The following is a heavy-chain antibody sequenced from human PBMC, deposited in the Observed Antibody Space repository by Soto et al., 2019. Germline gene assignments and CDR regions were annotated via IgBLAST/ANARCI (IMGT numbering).Heavy chain of an antibody. Sequence: QVQLVQSGAEVKKPGSSVKVSCKASGGTFSSYAISWVRQAPGQGLEWMGGIIPIFGTANYAQKFQGRVTITADESTCTAYMGLSSLRSEDTDVYYCAREPRRRGSSWYGIYYYGMEVWGQGTTVTVSS. D-gene: IGHD6-13*01. J-gene: IGHJ6*02. V-gene: IGHV1-69*01. CDR2: IIPIFGTA. CDR3: AREPRRRGSSWYGIYYYGMEV. CDR1: GGTFSSYA.